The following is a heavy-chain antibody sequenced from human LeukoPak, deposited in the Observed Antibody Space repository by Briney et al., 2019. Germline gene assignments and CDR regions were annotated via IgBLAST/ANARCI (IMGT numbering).Heavy chain of an antibody. V-gene: IGHV4-39*01. Sequence: PSETLSLTCTVSGGSISSSSYYWGWIRQPPGKGLEWIGSIYYSGSTYYNPSLKSRVTISVDTSKNQFSLKLSSVTAADTAVYYCARLYYGSGSYYRISASWFDPWGQGTLVTVSS. CDR2: IYYSGST. D-gene: IGHD3-10*01. CDR3: ARLYYGSGSYYRISASWFDP. J-gene: IGHJ5*02. CDR1: GGSISSSSYY.